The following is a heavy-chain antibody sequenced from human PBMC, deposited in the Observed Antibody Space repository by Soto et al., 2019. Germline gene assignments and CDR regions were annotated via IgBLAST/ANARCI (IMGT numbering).Heavy chain of an antibody. Sequence: QVQLQESGPGLVRPSQTLSLTCTVSGGSISSDHYHWTWIRQTPGKGLEWIGYIHYGGSVYYDPSLQSRVTMSVDTSKNLFSLKLSSVTAADTAVYFCVREDDGGDRDYYGLDVWGQGTTVTVSS. J-gene: IGHJ6*02. D-gene: IGHD4-17*01. CDR2: IHYGGSV. CDR3: VREDDGGDRDYYGLDV. CDR1: GGSISSDHYH. V-gene: IGHV4-30-4*01.